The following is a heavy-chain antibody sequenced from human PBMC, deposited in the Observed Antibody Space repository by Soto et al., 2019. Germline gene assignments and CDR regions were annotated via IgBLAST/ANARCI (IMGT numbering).Heavy chain of an antibody. CDR1: GFTFSNYW. Sequence: EVQLVESGGGLVQPGGSLRLSCAASGFTFSNYWMSWVRQAPGKGLEWVANINQNGSGTHYVDFVKGRFTISRDNAKNSLYLQMNSLRAEDTALYYCASTPPFWGPGTMVTVSS. J-gene: IGHJ3*01. D-gene: IGHD2-15*01. CDR2: INQNGSGT. V-gene: IGHV3-7*01. CDR3: ASTPPF.